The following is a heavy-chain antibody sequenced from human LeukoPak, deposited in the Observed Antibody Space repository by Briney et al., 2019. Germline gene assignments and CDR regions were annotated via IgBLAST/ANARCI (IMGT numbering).Heavy chain of an antibody. CDR3: ARFSTRFDSGCSDAGCYVHY. CDR1: GGSFSGHY. D-gene: IGHD2-2*01. Sequence: PSETLSLTCTVSGGSFSGHYWTWIRLPPGKGLELIGHIFSTGATHYNPSLRSRVPMSIDTPKNQFSLRLSSVNVADTAVYYCARFSTRFDSGCSDAGCYVHYWGQGTQVTVSS. V-gene: IGHV4-59*11. CDR2: IFSTGAT. J-gene: IGHJ4*02.